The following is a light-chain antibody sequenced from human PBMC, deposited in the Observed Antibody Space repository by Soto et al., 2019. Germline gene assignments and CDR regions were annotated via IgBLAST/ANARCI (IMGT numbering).Light chain of an antibody. Sequence: CVLTQPASVSGSPGQSITISCTGTSSDVGGYNYVSWYQHHPGKAPKLMIYDVSNRPSGVSNRFSGSKSDNTASLTISGLQAEAEADYYCSSYTSSSTLGVFGTGTKLTVL. CDR2: DVS. V-gene: IGLV2-14*03. CDR1: SSDVGGYNY. CDR3: SSYTSSSTLGV. J-gene: IGLJ1*01.